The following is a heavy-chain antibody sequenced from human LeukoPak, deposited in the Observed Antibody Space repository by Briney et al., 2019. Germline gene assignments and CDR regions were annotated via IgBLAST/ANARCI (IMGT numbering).Heavy chain of an antibody. J-gene: IGHJ4*02. Sequence: SETLSPTCTVSGGSISSYYWSWIRQPPGKGLEWIGYIYYSGSTNYNPSLKSRVTISVDTSKNQFSLKLSSVTAADTAVYYCARDYHQEFFDYWGQGTLVTVSS. CDR3: ARDYHQEFFDY. V-gene: IGHV4-59*01. CDR1: GGSISSYY. CDR2: IYYSGST. D-gene: IGHD2/OR15-2a*01.